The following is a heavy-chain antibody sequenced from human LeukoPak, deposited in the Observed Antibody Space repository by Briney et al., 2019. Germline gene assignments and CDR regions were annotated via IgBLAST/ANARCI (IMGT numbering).Heavy chain of an antibody. J-gene: IGHJ5*02. CDR3: AMQVGIYGDYNNWFDP. Sequence: SETLSLTCAVYGGSFSNYYWSWIRQPPGKGLEWIGEINHRGSTNYNPSLKSRVTISVDTSKNQFSLRLTSVTAADMAVYYCAMQVGIYGDYNNWFDPWGQGARVTVSS. CDR1: GGSFSNYY. D-gene: IGHD4-17*01. CDR2: INHRGST. V-gene: IGHV4-34*01.